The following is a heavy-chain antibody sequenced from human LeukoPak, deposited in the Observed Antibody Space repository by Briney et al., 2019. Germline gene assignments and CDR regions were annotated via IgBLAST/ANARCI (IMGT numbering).Heavy chain of an antibody. CDR2: IYHSGST. CDR1: GYSISSGYY. V-gene: IGHV4-38-2*02. Sequence: SETLSLTCTVSGYSISSGYYWGWIRQPPGKGLEWIGSIYHSGSTYYNPSLKSRVTISVDTSKNQFSLKLSSVTAADMAVYYCARDSPSYFDYWGQGTLVTVSS. CDR3: ARDSPSYFDY. J-gene: IGHJ4*02.